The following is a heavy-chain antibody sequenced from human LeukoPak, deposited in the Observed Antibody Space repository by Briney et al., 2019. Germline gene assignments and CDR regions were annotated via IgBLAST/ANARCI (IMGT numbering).Heavy chain of an antibody. D-gene: IGHD6-13*01. CDR1: GFTISSYE. Sequence: PGGSLRLSCAASGFTISSYEMDWVRQAPGQGLEWVSGITGSGDGTFYADSVKGRFTISRDNSKNTLYVQMNSLRAEDTAIYYCVKDYGPKQLVFFDSWGQGTPVTVSS. CDR3: VKDYGPKQLVFFDS. V-gene: IGHV3-23*01. CDR2: ITGSGDGT. J-gene: IGHJ4*02.